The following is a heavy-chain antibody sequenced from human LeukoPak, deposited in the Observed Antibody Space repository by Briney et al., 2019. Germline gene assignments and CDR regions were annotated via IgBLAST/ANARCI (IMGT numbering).Heavy chain of an antibody. D-gene: IGHD2-15*01. J-gene: IGHJ6*03. Sequence: GRSLRLSCAASGFTFDDYAMHWVRQAPGKGLEWVSGISWNSGSIGYADSVKGRFTISRDNSKNTLYLQMSSLRPEDTAVYYCANGGYCSGGGCYSGRDYYFYMDVWGKGTTVTISS. CDR2: ISWNSGSI. CDR1: GFTFDDYA. CDR3: ANGGYCSGGGCYSGRDYYFYMDV. V-gene: IGHV3-9*01.